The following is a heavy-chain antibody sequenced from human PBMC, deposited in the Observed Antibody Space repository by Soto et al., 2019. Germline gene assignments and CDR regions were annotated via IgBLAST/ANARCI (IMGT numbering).Heavy chain of an antibody. D-gene: IGHD3-9*01. CDR3: ARRLVDVGGMDV. CDR1: GGPISSSSYY. J-gene: IGHJ6*02. Sequence: QLQLQESGPGLVKPSETLSLTCTVPGGPISSSSYYWDWIRQPPGKGLEWIGSIYYSGSTYYNPSLKSRVTISVDTSKNQFSLKLSSVTAADTAVYYCARRLVDVGGMDVWGQGTTVTVSS. CDR2: IYYSGST. V-gene: IGHV4-39*01.